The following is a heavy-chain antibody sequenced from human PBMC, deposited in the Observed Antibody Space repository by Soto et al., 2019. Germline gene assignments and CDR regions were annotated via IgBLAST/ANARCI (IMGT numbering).Heavy chain of an antibody. J-gene: IGHJ6*02. D-gene: IGHD3-3*01. Sequence: PGESLKISCKGSGYSFTSYWISWVRQMPGKGLEWMGRIDPSDSYTNYSPSFQGHVTISADKSISTAYLQWSSLKASDTAMYYCARHLGVAYYCYSMDVWGQGTTVTVSS. CDR2: IDPSDSYT. V-gene: IGHV5-10-1*01. CDR1: GYSFTSYW. CDR3: ARHLGVAYYCYSMDV.